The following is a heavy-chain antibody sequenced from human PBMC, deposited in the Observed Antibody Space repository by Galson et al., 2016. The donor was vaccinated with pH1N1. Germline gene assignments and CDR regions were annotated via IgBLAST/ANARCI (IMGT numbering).Heavy chain of an antibody. J-gene: IGHJ6*02. CDR1: GYTFTGYY. CDR2: INPNSGGT. Sequence: SVKVSCKASGYTFTGYYMHWVRQAPGQGLEWMGWINPNSGGTKYAQKCQGRVTMTRDTPISTAYMELSRPRSDDTAVYYCARRGSSTSHYYYGMDVWGQGTTVTVSS. CDR3: ARRGSSTSHYYYGMDV. V-gene: IGHV1-2*02. D-gene: IGHD2-2*01.